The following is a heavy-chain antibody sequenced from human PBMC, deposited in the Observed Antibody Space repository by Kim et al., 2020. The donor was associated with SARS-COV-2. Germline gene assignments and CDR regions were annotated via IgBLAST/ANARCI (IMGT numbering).Heavy chain of an antibody. CDR2: VNNNNNP. CDR3: AKEHPSSGWPTLDS. J-gene: IGHJ4*02. D-gene: IGHD6-19*01. CDR1: GFTFSRRA. V-gene: IGHV3-23*01. Sequence: GGSLRLSCAASGFTFSRRAMSWVRQVPGKGLEWIASVNNNNNPYYADSVKGRFTVPRDITMDTIYLQMNSLRAADTALYYCAKEHPSSGWPTLDSWGQR.